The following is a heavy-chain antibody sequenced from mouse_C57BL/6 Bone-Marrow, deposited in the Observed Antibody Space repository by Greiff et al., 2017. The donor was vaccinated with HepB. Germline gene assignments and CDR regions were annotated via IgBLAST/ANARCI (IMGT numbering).Heavy chain of an antibody. D-gene: IGHD1-1*01. CDR2: ISGGGGNT. Sequence: ESGGGLVKPGGSLKLSCAASGFTFSSYTMSWVRQTPEKRLEWVATISGGGGNTYYPDSVKGRFTISRDNAKNTLYLQMSSLRSEDTALYYCARHTTTDFDYWGQGTTLTVSS. V-gene: IGHV5-9*01. J-gene: IGHJ2*01. CDR1: GFTFSSYT. CDR3: ARHTTTDFDY.